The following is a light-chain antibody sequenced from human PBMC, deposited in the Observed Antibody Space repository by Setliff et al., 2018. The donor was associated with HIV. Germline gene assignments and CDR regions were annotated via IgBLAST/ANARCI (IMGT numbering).Light chain of an antibody. CDR1: GSDGSGYNY. J-gene: IGLJ1*01. CDR2: DVS. Sequence: QSALTQPRSVSGSPGQSVTISCTGSGSDGSGYNYVYVSWYQQHPGKAPKLMIYDVSKRPSGIPDRFSGSKSGNTASLTIPGLQAEDEADYYCCSYAGSYTYVFGTGTKVTVL. V-gene: IGLV2-11*01. CDR3: CSYAGSYTYV.